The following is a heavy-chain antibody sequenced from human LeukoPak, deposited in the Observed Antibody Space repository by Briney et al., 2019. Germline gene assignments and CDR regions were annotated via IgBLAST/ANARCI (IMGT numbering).Heavy chain of an antibody. Sequence: SVKVSCKASGYTFTSYAISWVRQAPGQGLEWMGGIIPIFGTANYAQKFQGRVTITADESTSTAYMELRSLRSDDTAVYYCARVGKAAYCSGGSCYNDYWGQGTLVTVSS. V-gene: IGHV1-69*13. CDR3: ARVGKAAYCSGGSCYNDY. CDR2: IIPIFGTA. CDR1: GYTFTSYA. J-gene: IGHJ4*02. D-gene: IGHD2-15*01.